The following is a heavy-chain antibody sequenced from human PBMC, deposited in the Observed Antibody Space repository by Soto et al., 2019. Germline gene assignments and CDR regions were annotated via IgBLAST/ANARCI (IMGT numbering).Heavy chain of an antibody. D-gene: IGHD1-1*01. CDR1: GGSIISYY. V-gene: IGHV4-59*01. J-gene: IGHJ4*02. CDR2: IYYSGST. CDR3: ARNGKQSYFDY. Sequence: SETLSLTCTVSGGSIISYYWSWIRQPPGKGLEWIGYIYYSGSTNYNPSLKSRVTISVDTSKNQFSLKLSSVTAADTAVYYCARNGKQSYFDYWGQGTLVTVSS.